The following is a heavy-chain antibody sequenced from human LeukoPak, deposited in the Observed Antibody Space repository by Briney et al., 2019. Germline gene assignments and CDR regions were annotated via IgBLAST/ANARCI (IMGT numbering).Heavy chain of an antibody. CDR3: ASVGPYTPLSSDAFDI. V-gene: IGHV4-61*02. Sequence: TLSRTCTVSGCSISSGSCYWRWIRQPAGKGLEWIGRINTSGSTNYNHSLKSRVTISVETSQNQFSLKLSSVTAAETPVYYCASVGPYTPLSSDAFDIWGQGKMVTVSS. J-gene: IGHJ3*02. CDR2: INTSGST. D-gene: IGHD1-26*01. CDR1: GCSISSGSCY.